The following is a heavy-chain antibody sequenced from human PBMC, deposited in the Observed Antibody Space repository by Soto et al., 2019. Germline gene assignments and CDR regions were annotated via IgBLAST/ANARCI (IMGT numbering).Heavy chain of an antibody. CDR2: MYHTGTT. J-gene: IGHJ5*02. Sequence: QMQLQESGSGLVKPSRTLSLTCTVSGGSISSGRYSWTWIRQPPGAGLEWIGHMYHTGTTYYNPSLKSRITMSVDTSKNQFSLRLSSVTAADTAIYYCAKGINYYDSSGDSWLDPWGQGTLVTVSS. CDR1: GGSISSGRYS. D-gene: IGHD3-22*01. CDR3: AKGINYYDSSGDSWLDP. V-gene: IGHV4-30-2*01.